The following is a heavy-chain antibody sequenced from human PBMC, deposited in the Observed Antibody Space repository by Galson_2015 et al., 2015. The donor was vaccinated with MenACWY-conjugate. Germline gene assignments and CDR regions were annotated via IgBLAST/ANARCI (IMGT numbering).Heavy chain of an antibody. V-gene: IGHV5-10-1*01. CDR1: GYSFTSYW. CDR3: ARLRLELSSYYYGMDV. D-gene: IGHD1-7*01. Sequence: SGAEVKKPGESLKISCQGSGYSFTSYWIGWVRQMPGKGLEWMGRIDPSDSYTNYSPSFQGHVTISADKSISTAYLQWSSLKASDTAMYYCARLRLELSSYYYGMDVWGQGTTVTVSS. J-gene: IGHJ6*02. CDR2: IDPSDSYT.